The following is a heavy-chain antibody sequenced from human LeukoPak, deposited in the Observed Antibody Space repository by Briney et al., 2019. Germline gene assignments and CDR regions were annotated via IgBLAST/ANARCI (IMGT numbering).Heavy chain of an antibody. CDR2: INPNSGGT. J-gene: IGHJ4*02. Sequence: ASVKVSCKASGYTFTGYYMHWVRQAPGQGLEWMGWINPNSGGTNYAQKFQGRVTMTRDTSISTAYMELSRLRSDDTAVYYCARAIYYDSSDRDYWGQGTLVTVSS. CDR3: ARAIYYDSSDRDY. D-gene: IGHD3-22*01. V-gene: IGHV1-2*02. CDR1: GYTFTGYY.